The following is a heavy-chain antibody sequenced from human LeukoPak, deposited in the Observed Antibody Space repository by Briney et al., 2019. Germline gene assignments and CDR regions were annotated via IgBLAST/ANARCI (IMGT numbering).Heavy chain of an antibody. CDR1: GFTFSSYS. J-gene: IGHJ4*02. CDR3: ARHPDSSGYYRDPPDY. Sequence: PGGSLRLSCAASGFTFSSYSMNWVRQALGKGLEWVSSISSSSSYIYYADSVKGRFTISRDNAKNSLYLQMNSLRAEDTAVYYCARHPDSSGYYRDPPDYWGQGTLVTVSS. D-gene: IGHD3-22*01. V-gene: IGHV3-21*01. CDR2: ISSSSSYI.